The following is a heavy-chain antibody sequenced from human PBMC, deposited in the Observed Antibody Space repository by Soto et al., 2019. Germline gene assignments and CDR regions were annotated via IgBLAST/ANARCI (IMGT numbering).Heavy chain of an antibody. D-gene: IGHD3-22*01. CDR3: ARGSGYCTTKTCYFFAFDL. V-gene: IGHV1-46*01. J-gene: IGHJ5*02. Sequence: QVQLVQSGAEVTKPGASVTISCKASGYNFTTYYFHWVRQAPGHGLESMVRISPDGRSPIYAQNFQNSVSMTRDTSPSTVYLQLSSLRTEDTAVYFCARGSGYCTTKTCYFFAFDLWGQGTLVTVSS. CDR2: ISPDGRSP. CDR1: GYNFTTYY.